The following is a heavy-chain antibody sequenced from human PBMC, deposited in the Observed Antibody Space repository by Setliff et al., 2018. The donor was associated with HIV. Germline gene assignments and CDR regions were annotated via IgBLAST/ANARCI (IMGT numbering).Heavy chain of an antibody. D-gene: IGHD1-26*01. V-gene: IGHV3-74*01. Sequence: GESLKISCAASRFTFSSYAMSWVRQAPGKGLVWVSRLNNDGGSTDYADSVKGRFTVSRDNAKNTLFLQMNTLRAEDTAMYYCARDHGGSFYPGWGQGTLVTVSS. J-gene: IGHJ4*02. CDR2: LNNDGGST. CDR1: RFTFSSYA. CDR3: ARDHGGSFYPG.